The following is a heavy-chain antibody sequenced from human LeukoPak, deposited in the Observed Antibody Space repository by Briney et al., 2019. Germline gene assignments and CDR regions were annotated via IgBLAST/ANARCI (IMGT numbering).Heavy chain of an antibody. J-gene: IGHJ6*02. CDR3: ARVKRPYCSGGSCYQNYYYGMDV. D-gene: IGHD2-15*01. CDR2: INHSGST. CDR1: GGSFSGYY. Sequence: SETLSLTCAVYGGSFSGYYWSWIRQPPGKGLEWIGEINHSGSTNYNPSLKSRVTISVDTSKNQFSLKLSSVTAADTAVYYCARVKRPYCSGGSCYQNYYYGMDVWGQGTTVTVSS. V-gene: IGHV4-34*01.